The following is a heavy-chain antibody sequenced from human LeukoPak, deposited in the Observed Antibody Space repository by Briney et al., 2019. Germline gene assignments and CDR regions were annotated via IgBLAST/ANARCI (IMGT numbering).Heavy chain of an antibody. J-gene: IGHJ4*02. CDR3: AKNYDTNGYYPDS. V-gene: IGHV3-23*01. Sequence: PGGSLRLSCAASGFTFSSYAVSWVRRAPGKGLEWVSAISGSGGSTYYADSVKGRFTISRDNSKSTLYLEMNSLRAEDTAVYYCAKNYDTNGYYPDSWGQGTLVTVSS. D-gene: IGHD3-22*01. CDR1: GFTFSSYA. CDR2: ISGSGGST.